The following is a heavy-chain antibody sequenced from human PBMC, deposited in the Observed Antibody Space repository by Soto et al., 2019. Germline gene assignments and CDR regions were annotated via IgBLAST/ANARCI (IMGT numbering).Heavy chain of an antibody. Sequence: KPSETLSLTCSVSGDSITTNGYYWGWIRQPPGKGLQWIGNVYWTGSTFSHPSLTSRVFISVDTSKNEFSLRLTSVTAADTAVYYCARSHYPYGLLIDYWGPGTLVTVSS. V-gene: IGHV4-39*01. CDR3: ARSHYPYGLLIDY. CDR2: VYWTGST. CDR1: GDSITTNGYY. J-gene: IGHJ4*02. D-gene: IGHD3-10*01.